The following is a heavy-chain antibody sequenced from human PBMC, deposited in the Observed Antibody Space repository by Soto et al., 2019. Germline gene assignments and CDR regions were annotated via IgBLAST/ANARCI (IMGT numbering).Heavy chain of an antibody. CDR3: TRSAFGAGVNFDY. Sequence: QVQLVQSGAEVKKPGASVKVSCKASGYTFTSFDINWVRQATGQGLEWMGWMNPSSGRTGYVQTFQGRVTMTRDTSINTAYMELSSLTSDDTAVYFCTRSAFGAGVNFDYWGQGTLVTVSS. J-gene: IGHJ4*02. V-gene: IGHV1-8*01. D-gene: IGHD3-10*01. CDR2: MNPSSGRT. CDR1: GYTFTSFD.